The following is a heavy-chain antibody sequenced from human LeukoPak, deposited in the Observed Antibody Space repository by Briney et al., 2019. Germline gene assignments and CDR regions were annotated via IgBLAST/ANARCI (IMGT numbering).Heavy chain of an antibody. CDR1: GYSFTSYW. CDR3: ARYDISAYRDDY. CDR2: IDPSDSYS. D-gene: IGHD3-22*01. Sequence: GESLKISFKGSGYSFTSYWISWVRQMPGKGLEWMGRIDPSDSYSNYSPSFQGHVAISADKSISTAYLQWSSLKASDTAMYYCARYDISAYRDDYWGQGTLVTVSS. V-gene: IGHV5-10-1*01. J-gene: IGHJ4*02.